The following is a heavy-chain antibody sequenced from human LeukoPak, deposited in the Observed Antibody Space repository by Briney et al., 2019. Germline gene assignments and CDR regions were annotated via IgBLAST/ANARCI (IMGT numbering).Heavy chain of an antibody. CDR2: LNWNGGST. CDR1: GFTFDDYG. Sequence: TGGSLRLSCAASGFTFDDYGMNWVRQAPGKGLEWVSGLNWNGGSTGYADSVKGRFTISRDNAKNSLYLQMNSLRAEDTAFYYCARDGHYGDGHDYWGQGTLVTVSS. V-gene: IGHV3-20*04. CDR3: ARDGHYGDGHDY. D-gene: IGHD4-17*01. J-gene: IGHJ4*02.